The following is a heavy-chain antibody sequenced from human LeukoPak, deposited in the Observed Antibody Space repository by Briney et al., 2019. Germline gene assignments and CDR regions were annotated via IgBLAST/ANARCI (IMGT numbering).Heavy chain of an antibody. Sequence: GGSLRLSCAASGFTFSSYGMHWVRQAPGKGLEWVAVIWYDGSNKYYADSVKGRFTISRDNSKNTLYLQMNSLRAEDTAVYYCAKDSRSTEFDYWGQGTLVTVSS. CDR2: IWYDGSNK. J-gene: IGHJ4*02. V-gene: IGHV3-30*02. CDR3: AKDSRSTEFDY. CDR1: GFTFSSYG. D-gene: IGHD1-26*01.